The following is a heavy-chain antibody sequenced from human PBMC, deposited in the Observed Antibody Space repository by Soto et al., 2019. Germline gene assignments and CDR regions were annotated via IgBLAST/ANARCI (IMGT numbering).Heavy chain of an antibody. CDR1: GYTFTSYG. D-gene: IGHD1-1*01. Sequence: QVQLVQSGAEVKKPGASVKVSCKASGYTFTSYGIRWVRQAPGQGLEWMGWISAYNGNTNYAQKLQGRVTMTTDTSTSTAYMELRSLRSDDTAVYYCARVTTGTSQPSYYYGMDVWGQGTTVTVSS. V-gene: IGHV1-18*01. J-gene: IGHJ6*02. CDR3: ARVTTGTSQPSYYYGMDV. CDR2: ISAYNGNT.